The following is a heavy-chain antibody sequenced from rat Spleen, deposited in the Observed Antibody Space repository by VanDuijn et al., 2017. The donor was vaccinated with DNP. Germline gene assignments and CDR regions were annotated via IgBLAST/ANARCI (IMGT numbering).Heavy chain of an antibody. CDR2: IHTGGSTT. V-gene: IGHV5S14*01. Sequence: EVQLVESGGGLVQPGRSLKLSCAASGFTFSSNWLNWIRQTPTKGLEWVASIHTGGSTTYYRDSVKGRFTISRDNAKNTQYLQMDSLRSDDTATYYCARTNSYIYYYVMDAWGQGASVTVSS. J-gene: IGHJ4*01. D-gene: IGHD1-2*01. CDR1: GFTFSSNW. CDR3: ARTNSYIYYYVMDA.